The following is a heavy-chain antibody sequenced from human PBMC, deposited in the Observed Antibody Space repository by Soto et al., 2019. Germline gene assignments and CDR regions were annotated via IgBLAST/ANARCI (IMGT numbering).Heavy chain of an antibody. D-gene: IGHD3-3*01. CDR3: AATYYDFWSGYSF. CDR2: IKSKTDGGTT. J-gene: IGHJ4*02. V-gene: IGHV3-15*07. Sequence: PGGSLRLSCAASGFTFSNAWMSWVRQAPGKGLEWVGRIKSKTDGGTTDYAAPVKGRFTISRDDSKNTLYLQMNSLKTEDTAVYYCAATYYDFWSGYSFWGQGTLVTVSS. CDR1: GFTFSNAW.